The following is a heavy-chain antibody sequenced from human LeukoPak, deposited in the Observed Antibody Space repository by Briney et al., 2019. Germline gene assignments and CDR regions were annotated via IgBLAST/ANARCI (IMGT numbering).Heavy chain of an antibody. CDR3: ARDRAGNGMDV. Sequence: PGGSLRLSCAASGFTFSSYGMHWVRQAPGKGLEWVAVIWYDGSNKYYADSVKGRFTISRDNSKNTLYLQMNSLRAEDTAVYYCARDRAGNGMDVWGQGTTVTVSS. D-gene: IGHD3-10*01. V-gene: IGHV3-33*01. CDR1: GFTFSSYG. J-gene: IGHJ6*02. CDR2: IWYDGSNK.